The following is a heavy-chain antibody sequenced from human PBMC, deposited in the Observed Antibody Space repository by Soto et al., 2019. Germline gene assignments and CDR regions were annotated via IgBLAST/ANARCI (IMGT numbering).Heavy chain of an antibody. CDR1: GFTFSNYG. J-gene: IGHJ4*02. CDR3: AKSGAPSGYSQLDY. Sequence: QVQLVESGGGVVQPGRSLRLSCAASGFTFSNYGMHWVRQAPGKGLEWVAVISHDGSNKYYADSVKGRFTISRDNSKNTLYLQMNSLRVEDTAVYYCAKSGAPSGYSQLDYWGQGTLVTVSS. CDR2: ISHDGSNK. D-gene: IGHD6-13*01. V-gene: IGHV3-30*18.